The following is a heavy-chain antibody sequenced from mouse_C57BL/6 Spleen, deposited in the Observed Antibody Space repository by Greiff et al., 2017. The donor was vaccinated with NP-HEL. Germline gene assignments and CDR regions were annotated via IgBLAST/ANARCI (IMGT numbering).Heavy chain of an antibody. D-gene: IGHD1-1*01. V-gene: IGHV1-66*01. Sequence: QVQLQQSGPELVKPGASVKISCKASGYSFTSYYIHWVKRRPGQGLEWIGWIYPGSGNTKYNEKFKGKATLTADTSSSTAYMQLSSLTSEDSAVYYCTKVDIDYWGQGTTLTVSS. CDR2: IYPGSGNT. CDR1: GYSFTSYY. CDR3: TKVDIDY. J-gene: IGHJ2*01.